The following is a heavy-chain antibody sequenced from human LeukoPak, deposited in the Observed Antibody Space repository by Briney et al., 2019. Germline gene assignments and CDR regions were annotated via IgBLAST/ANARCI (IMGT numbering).Heavy chain of an antibody. CDR2: IESSSSTVK. J-gene: IGHJ4*02. Sequence: GGSLRLSCAASGVTFSRYSMNWVRLAPGKGLEWVSYIESSSSTVKHYADSVKGRFAISRDDAKNSLYLQMDSLRAEDTAVYYCARRFDYWGQGTLVTVSS. CDR3: ARRFDY. V-gene: IGHV3-48*01. CDR1: GVTFSRYS.